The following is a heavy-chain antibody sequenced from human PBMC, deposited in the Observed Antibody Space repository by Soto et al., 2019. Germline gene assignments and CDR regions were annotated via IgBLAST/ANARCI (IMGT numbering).Heavy chain of an antibody. J-gene: IGHJ3*02. CDR3: AIFRDGYNYDAFDI. CDR2: IIPIFGTA. Sequence: SVKVSCKASGGTFSSYAISWVRQAPGQGLEWMGGIIPIFGTANYAQKFQGRVTITADKSTSTAYMELSSLRSEDTAVYYCAIFRDGYNYDAFDIWGKGTMVTVS. V-gene: IGHV1-69*06. D-gene: IGHD5-12*01. CDR1: GGTFSSYA.